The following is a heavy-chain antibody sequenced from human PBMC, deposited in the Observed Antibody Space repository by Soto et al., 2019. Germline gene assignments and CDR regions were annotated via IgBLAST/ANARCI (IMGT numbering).Heavy chain of an antibody. J-gene: IGHJ5*02. D-gene: IGHD2-2*01. CDR1: GGSFSGYY. CDR3: ARGRIVVVPAAIKNWFDP. Sequence: SETLSLTCAVYGGSFSGYYWSWIRQPPGKGLEWIGEINHSGSTNYNPSLKSRVTVSVDTSKNQFSLKLSSVTAADTAVYYCARGRIVVVPAAIKNWFDPWGQGTLVTVSS. CDR2: INHSGST. V-gene: IGHV4-34*01.